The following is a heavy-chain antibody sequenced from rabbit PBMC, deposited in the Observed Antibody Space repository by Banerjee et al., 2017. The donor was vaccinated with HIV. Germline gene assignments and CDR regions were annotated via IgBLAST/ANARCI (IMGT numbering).Heavy chain of an antibody. V-gene: IGHV1S40*01. D-gene: IGHD1-1*01. CDR3: ARGHDNNWVTYFRL. Sequence: QSLEESGGDLVKPGASLTLTCTASGFSFSSRYYMCWVRQAPGKGLEWIACIDAGSSGRTYYASWAKGRFTIPKTSSTTVTLQMTRLTAADTATYFCARGHDNNWVTYFRLWGPGTLVTVS. CDR2: IDAGSSGRT. CDR1: GFSFSSRYY. J-gene: IGHJ4*01.